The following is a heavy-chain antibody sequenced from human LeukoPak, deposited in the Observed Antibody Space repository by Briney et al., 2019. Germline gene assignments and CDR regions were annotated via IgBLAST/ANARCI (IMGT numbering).Heavy chain of an antibody. D-gene: IGHD6-13*01. J-gene: IGHJ4*02. CDR1: GVSISSYY. CDR3: ARLPPYSSSWYFDY. V-gene: IGHV4-59*08. CDR2: IYYSGST. Sequence: SETLSLTCTVSGVSISSYYWSWIRQPPGKGLEWIGYIYYSGSTNYNPSLKSRVTISVDTPKNQFSLKLSSVTAADTAVYYCARLPPYSSSWYFDYWGQGTLVTVSS.